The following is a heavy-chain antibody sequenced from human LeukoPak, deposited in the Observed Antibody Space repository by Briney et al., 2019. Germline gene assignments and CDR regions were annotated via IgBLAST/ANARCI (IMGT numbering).Heavy chain of an antibody. CDR2: ISGSGGST. J-gene: IGHJ4*02. CDR3: AKLSNSPLYIVVVTADYFDY. CDR1: GLTFSSYA. D-gene: IGHD2-21*02. Sequence: GGSLRLSCAASGLTFSSYAMSWVRQAPGKGLAWVSAISGSGGSTYYADSVKGRFTISRDNSKNTLYLQMNSLRAEDTAVYYCAKLSNSPLYIVVVTADYFDYWGQGTLVTVSS. V-gene: IGHV3-23*01.